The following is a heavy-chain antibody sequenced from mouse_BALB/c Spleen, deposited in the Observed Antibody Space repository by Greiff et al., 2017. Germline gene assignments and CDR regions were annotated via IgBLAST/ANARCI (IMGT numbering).Heavy chain of an antibody. CDR3: ARWTTATLDY. D-gene: IGHD1-2*01. CDR2: IDPANGNT. J-gene: IGHJ2*01. Sequence: EVQLQQSGAELVKPGASVKLSCTASGFDIKDTYMHWVKQRPEQGLEWIGRIDPANGNTKYDPKFQGKATITADTSSNTAYLQLSSLTSEDTAVYYCARWTTATLDYWGQGTTLTVSS. CDR1: GFDIKDTY. V-gene: IGHV14-3*02.